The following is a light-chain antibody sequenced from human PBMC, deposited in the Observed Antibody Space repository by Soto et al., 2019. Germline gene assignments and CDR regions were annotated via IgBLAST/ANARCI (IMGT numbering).Light chain of an antibody. J-gene: IGLJ3*02. CDR2: EVT. CDR3: CSYAGNNAMV. V-gene: IGLV2-23*02. CDR1: GIDVGSYNL. Sequence: QSALTQPASVSGSPGQSITISCTGAGIDVGSYNLVSWYQQHPDKVPKLMIYEVTKRPSGVSDRFSGSKSDNTSSLTISGLQAEDEADYYCCSYAGNNAMVFGGGTKLTVL.